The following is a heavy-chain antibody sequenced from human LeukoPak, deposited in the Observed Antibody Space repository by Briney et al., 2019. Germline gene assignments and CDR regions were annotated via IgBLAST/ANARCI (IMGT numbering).Heavy chain of an antibody. V-gene: IGHV3-66*01. CDR3: ARDLYGSGRYQRDY. D-gene: IGHD3-10*01. CDR2: IYGGGYT. Sequence: PGGSLRLSCAASGFTVSSNYMSWVRQAPGKGLEWVSVIYGGGYTYYADSVKGRFTISRDNAKNSLYLQMNSLRAEDTAVYYCARDLYGSGRYQRDYWGQGTLVTVSS. J-gene: IGHJ4*02. CDR1: GFTVSSNY.